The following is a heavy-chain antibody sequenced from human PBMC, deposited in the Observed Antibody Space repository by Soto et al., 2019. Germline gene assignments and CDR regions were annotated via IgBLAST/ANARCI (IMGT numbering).Heavy chain of an antibody. Sequence: ASVKVSCKASGYTFTSYGISWVRQAPGQGLEWMGWISAYSGNTNYAQKLQGRVTMTTDTSTSTAYMELRSLRSDDTAVYYCARDPYYDFWSGYPPTLYYYGMDVWGQGTTVTVSS. CDR2: ISAYSGNT. CDR1: GYTFTSYG. J-gene: IGHJ6*02. CDR3: ARDPYYDFWSGYPPTLYYYGMDV. V-gene: IGHV1-18*04. D-gene: IGHD3-3*01.